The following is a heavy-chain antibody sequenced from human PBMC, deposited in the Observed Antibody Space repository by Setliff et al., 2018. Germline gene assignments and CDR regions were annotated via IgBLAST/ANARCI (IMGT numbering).Heavy chain of an antibody. J-gene: IGHJ4*02. CDR3: ARDNNPGYRGYWGRFDY. Sequence: PSETLSLTCAVSGYSISSGYNWGWIRQPPGKGLEWIASIYYRGSTSYNPSLKSRVTISVDTSKNQFSLKLSSVTAADTAVYYCARDNNPGYRGYWGRFDYWGQGTLVTVSS. D-gene: IGHD3-16*02. CDR1: GYSISSGYN. CDR2: IYYRGST. V-gene: IGHV4-38-2*02.